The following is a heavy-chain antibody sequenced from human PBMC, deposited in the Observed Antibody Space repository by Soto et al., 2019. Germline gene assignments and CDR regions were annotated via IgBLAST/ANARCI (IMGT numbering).Heavy chain of an antibody. CDR2: VYPGDYDT. CDR1: GYHFPSSW. CDR3: ARHGIGVSARLYYYGMDF. J-gene: IGHJ6*02. V-gene: IGHV5-51*01. Sequence: GESLKISCKGSGYHFPSSWIGWVRQVPGKGLEWVGSVYPGDYDTKYSPSFQGHVTISADKSTNTAYLQWSSLKASDTAMYYCARHGIGVSARLYYYGMDFSGQGTTVTVSS. D-gene: IGHD3-3*01.